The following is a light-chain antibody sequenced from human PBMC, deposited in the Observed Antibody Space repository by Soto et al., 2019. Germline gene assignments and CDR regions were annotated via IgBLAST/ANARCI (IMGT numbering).Light chain of an antibody. CDR3: GTWDSSLSAGM. CDR1: SSNIGNNY. CDR2: DDN. Sequence: QSVLTQPPSVSAAPGQKVTISCSGSSSNIGNNYVSWYQQFPGTAPKLLIYDDNERPSGIPDRFSGSKSGTSATLGITGLQTGDEADYYCGTWDSSLSAGMFGGGTKVTV. J-gene: IGLJ3*02. V-gene: IGLV1-51*01.